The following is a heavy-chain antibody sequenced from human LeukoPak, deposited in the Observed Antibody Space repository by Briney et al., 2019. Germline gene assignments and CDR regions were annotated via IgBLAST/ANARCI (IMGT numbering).Heavy chain of an antibody. CDR3: ARDVGRLVIVGATGHFDY. Sequence: GASVKVSCKASGYTFTAYYMHWVGQAPGQGLEWMGWINPNSGGTNYAQKFQGRVTMTRDTSISTAYMELSRLRSDDTAVYYCARDVGRLVIVGATGHFDYWGQGTLVTVSS. V-gene: IGHV1-2*02. CDR2: INPNSGGT. J-gene: IGHJ4*02. CDR1: GYTFTAYY. D-gene: IGHD1-26*01.